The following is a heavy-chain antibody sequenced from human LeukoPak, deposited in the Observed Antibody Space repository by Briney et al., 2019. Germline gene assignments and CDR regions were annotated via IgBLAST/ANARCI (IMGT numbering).Heavy chain of an antibody. CDR2: INSDGSSP. Sequence: GGSLRLSCEASGFTFSAYALTWVRQAPGKGLVWVSRINSDGSSPNYADSVKGRFTISRDNAKNTLYLQMNSLRADDTAVYYCARGSGSYYHYSELDWFDPWGQGTLVTVSS. CDR3: ARGSGSYYHYSELDWFDP. CDR1: GFTFSAYA. D-gene: IGHD3-10*01. V-gene: IGHV3-74*01. J-gene: IGHJ5*02.